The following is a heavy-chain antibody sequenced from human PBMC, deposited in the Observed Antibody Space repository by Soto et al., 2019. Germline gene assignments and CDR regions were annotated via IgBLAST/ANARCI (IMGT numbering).Heavy chain of an antibody. J-gene: IGHJ5*02. Sequence: GSLRRSCAASGCTFRIFTMNWVRQDTGKGLEWVSTISSNSAYIYYTDALRVRFTISRDNAKNSLHLQMNSLRAEDTAVYYCTRDASRDSSARGWFDPWGPGTLITVSS. CDR3: TRDASRDSSARGWFDP. CDR1: GCTFRIFT. D-gene: IGHD6-13*01. V-gene: IGHV3-21*01. CDR2: ISSNSAYI.